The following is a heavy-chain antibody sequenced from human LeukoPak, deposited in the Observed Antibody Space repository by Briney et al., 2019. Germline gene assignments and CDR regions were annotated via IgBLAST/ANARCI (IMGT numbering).Heavy chain of an antibody. CDR2: IYYSGST. V-gene: IGHV4-59*01. CDR3: AREGRYYYDSSGYDAFDI. CDR1: GGSISSYY. J-gene: IGHJ3*02. D-gene: IGHD3-22*01. Sequence: PSETLSLTCTVSGGSISSYYWSWIRQPPGKGLEWIGYIYYSGSTNYNPSLKSRVTISVDTSKNQFSLKLSSVTAADTAVYYCAREGRYYYDSSGYDAFDIWGQGAMVTVSS.